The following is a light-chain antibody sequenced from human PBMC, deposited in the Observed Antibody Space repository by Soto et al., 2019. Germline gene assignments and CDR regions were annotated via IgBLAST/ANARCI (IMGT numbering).Light chain of an antibody. Sequence: EVVLTQSPGTLSLSPGERATLSCRTSQSVVNYQLAWYRQKPGQAPRLLIYNTFHRATGIPDRFSGTGSETDFTLTISRLEPEDFAVYHCQQYGSSPPITFGQGTRLEIK. CDR1: QSVVNYQ. J-gene: IGKJ5*01. CDR3: QQYGSSPPIT. V-gene: IGKV3-20*01. CDR2: NTF.